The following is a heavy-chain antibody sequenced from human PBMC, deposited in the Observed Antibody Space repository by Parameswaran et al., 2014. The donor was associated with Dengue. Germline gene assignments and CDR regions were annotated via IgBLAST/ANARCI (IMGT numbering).Heavy chain of an antibody. CDR1: GGTFSSYA. V-gene: IGHV1-69*13. Sequence: SVKVSCKASGGTFSSYAISWVRQAPGQGLEWMGGIIPIFGTANYAQKFQGRVTITADESTSTAYMELSSLRSEDTAVYYCAILSYSYGYPFDYWGQGTLVTVSS. J-gene: IGHJ4*02. CDR3: AILSYSYGYPFDY. D-gene: IGHD5-18*01. CDR2: IIPIFGTA.